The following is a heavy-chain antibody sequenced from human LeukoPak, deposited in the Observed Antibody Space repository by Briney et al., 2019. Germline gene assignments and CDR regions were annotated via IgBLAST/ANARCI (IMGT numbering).Heavy chain of an antibody. CDR3: ATDRGYYGSGSYYPFDY. D-gene: IGHD3-10*01. Sequence: ASVKVSCKASGGTFSSYAISWVRQAPGKGLEWMGGFDPEDGETIYAQKFQGRVTMTEDTSTDTAYMELSSLRSEDTAVYYCATDRGYYGSGSYYPFDYWGQGTLVTVSS. CDR2: FDPEDGET. V-gene: IGHV1-24*01. J-gene: IGHJ4*02. CDR1: GGTFSSYA.